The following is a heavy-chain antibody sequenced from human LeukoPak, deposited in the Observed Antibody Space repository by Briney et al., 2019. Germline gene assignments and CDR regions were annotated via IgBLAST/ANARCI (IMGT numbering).Heavy chain of an antibody. CDR2: INHSGST. D-gene: IGHD1-1*01. V-gene: IGHV4-34*01. CDR1: GGSISGYY. Sequence: ASETLSLTCTVSGGSISGYYWSWIRQPPGKGLEWIGEINHSGSTNYNPSLKSRVTISVDTSKNQFSLKLSSVTAADTAVYYCARGIVTTNWFDPWGQGTLVTVSS. CDR3: ARGIVTTNWFDP. J-gene: IGHJ5*02.